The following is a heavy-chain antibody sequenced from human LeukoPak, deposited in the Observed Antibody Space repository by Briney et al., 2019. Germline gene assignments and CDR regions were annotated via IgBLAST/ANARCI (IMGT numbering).Heavy chain of an antibody. CDR2: IYTSGST. Sequence: SETLSLTCTVSGGSISSYYWSWIRQPAGKGLEWIGRIYTSGSTNYNPSLKSRVTMSVDTSKNQFSLKLSSVTAADTAVYYCARGRYDSSGYYYYMDVWGKGTTVTVSS. CDR1: GGSISSYY. CDR3: ARGRYDSSGYYYYMDV. J-gene: IGHJ6*03. V-gene: IGHV4-4*07. D-gene: IGHD3-22*01.